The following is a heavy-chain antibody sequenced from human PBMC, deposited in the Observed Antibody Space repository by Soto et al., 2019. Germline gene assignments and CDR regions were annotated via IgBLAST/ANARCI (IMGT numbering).Heavy chain of an antibody. D-gene: IGHD4-17*01. CDR2: VFFSGST. V-gene: IGHV4-31*03. CDR3: AGQPSYGDPMDY. CDR1: CRSITTDGYY. J-gene: IGHJ4*02. Sequence: SETLSLTCSLSCRSITTDGYYWSWVRQHPGKALEWIGFVFFSGSTYYNPSLKSRVAMSLDRSKNQFPLELTSLTAADTGVYYCAGQPSYGDPMDYWGRGTLVTVSS.